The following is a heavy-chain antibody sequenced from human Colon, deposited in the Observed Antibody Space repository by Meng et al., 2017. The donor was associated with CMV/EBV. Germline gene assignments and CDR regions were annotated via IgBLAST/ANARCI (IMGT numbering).Heavy chain of an antibody. D-gene: IGHD1-26*01. J-gene: IGHJ4*02. CDR1: GDSVSSDSAA. CDR2: TYYRSQWYF. V-gene: IGHV6-1*01. CDR3: ARGWELGS. Sequence: HVHLQKPGPGLVKPSQTLSLTCAISGDSVSSDSAAWNWIRQSPSRGLEWLGRTYYRSQWYFDYEASVIGRITINADTSKNEFSLQLRSVTPDDTAVYYCARGWELGSWGQGTLVTVSS.